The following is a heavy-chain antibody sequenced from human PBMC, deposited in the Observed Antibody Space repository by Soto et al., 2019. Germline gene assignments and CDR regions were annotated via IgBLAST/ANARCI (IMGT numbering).Heavy chain of an antibody. Sequence: SDTLSLTCTFSGFSISSYYWIWLRPPAGKGLEWIGRIYTSGSTNYNPSLKSRVTMSVDTSKNQFSLKLSSVTAADTAVYYCARGPMVRGVILLYYFDYWGQGTLVTVS. CDR3: ARGPMVRGVILLYYFDY. J-gene: IGHJ4*02. D-gene: IGHD3-10*01. V-gene: IGHV4-4*07. CDR1: GFSISSYY. CDR2: IYTSGST.